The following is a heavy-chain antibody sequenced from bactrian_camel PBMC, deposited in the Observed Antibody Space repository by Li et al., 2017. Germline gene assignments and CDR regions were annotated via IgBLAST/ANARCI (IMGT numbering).Heavy chain of an antibody. CDR2: IDSDGST. CDR1: GYTYSSYC. D-gene: IGHD2*01. V-gene: IGHV3S26*01. J-gene: IGHJ4*01. Sequence: HVQLVESGGGSVQAGGSLRLSCAASGYTYSSYCMGWFRQAPGKEREGVAAIDSDGSTSYADSVKGRFTISQDNEKKTLYLQMNNLKTEDTAVYFCGTDCADIVIVTTAINPLYTYEGQGTQVTVS.